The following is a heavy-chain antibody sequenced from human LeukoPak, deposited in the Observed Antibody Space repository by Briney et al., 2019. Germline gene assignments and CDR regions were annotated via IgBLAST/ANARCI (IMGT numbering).Heavy chain of an antibody. CDR2: ISSSSSTI. D-gene: IGHD3-10*01. Sequence: GGSLRLSCAASGFTFSSYSMNWVRQALGKGLEWVSYISSSSSTIYYADSVKGRSTISRDNAKNSLYLQMNSLRAEDTAVYYCARDNSPYYYAMGDYWGQGTLVTVSS. J-gene: IGHJ4*02. V-gene: IGHV3-48*01. CDR1: GFTFSSYS. CDR3: ARDNSPYYYAMGDY.